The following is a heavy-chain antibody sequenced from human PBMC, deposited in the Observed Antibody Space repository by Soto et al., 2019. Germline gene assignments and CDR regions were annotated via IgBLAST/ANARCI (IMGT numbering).Heavy chain of an antibody. V-gene: IGHV4-59*01. Sequence: SGTLSLTCTVSGGSISTYFWSSIPQTPGKGLEWIGYTSYSGSTDYNPSLKSRVTISLDTSKNQFSLKLSSVTAADTAVYHCARGPRFSSTSYRGFDPWGQGTLVTVSS. CDR1: GGSISTYF. CDR2: TSYSGST. CDR3: ARGPRFSSTSYRGFDP. D-gene: IGHD6-13*01. J-gene: IGHJ5*02.